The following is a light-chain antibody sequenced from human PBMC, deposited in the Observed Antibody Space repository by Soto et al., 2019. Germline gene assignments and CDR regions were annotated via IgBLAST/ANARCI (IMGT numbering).Light chain of an antibody. V-gene: IGLV1-40*01. J-gene: IGLJ1*01. CDR3: QSYDSSLSAYV. CDR2: ENN. CDR1: SSNIGAGYE. Sequence: QSVLTQPPSVSEAPGQRVTISCTGSSSNIGAGYEAHWYQQVPGTAPKLLIYENNTRPSGVPDRFTGSKSGTSASLAITGLQAEDEAEYYCQSYDSSLSAYVFGTGTKLTVL.